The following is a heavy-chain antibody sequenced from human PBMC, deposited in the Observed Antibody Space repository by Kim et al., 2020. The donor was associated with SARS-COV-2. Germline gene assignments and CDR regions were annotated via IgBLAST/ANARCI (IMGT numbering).Heavy chain of an antibody. Sequence: ASVKVSCKASGYTFTSYAMNWVRQAPGQGLEWMGWINTNTGNPTYAQGFTGRFVFSLDTSVSTAYLQISSLKAEDTAVYYCARQASISAVLLWFGETPDYFDYWGQGTLVTVSS. V-gene: IGHV7-4-1*02. CDR1: GYTFTSYA. J-gene: IGHJ4*02. D-gene: IGHD3-10*01. CDR2: INTNTGNP. CDR3: ARQASISAVLLWFGETPDYFDY.